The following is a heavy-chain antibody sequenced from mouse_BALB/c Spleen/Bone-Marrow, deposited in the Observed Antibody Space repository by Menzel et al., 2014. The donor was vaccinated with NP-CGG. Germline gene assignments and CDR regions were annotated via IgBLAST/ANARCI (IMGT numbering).Heavy chain of an antibody. Sequence: VKLVESGAELMKPGASVKIPCKATGYTFSSYWIEWVKQRPGHGLEWIGEILPGSGNIYFNEKFKGRATFTADTSSTTAYMQLSSLTSEDSAGYYCARGDWDFAMDYWGQGTSVTVSS. CDR1: GYTFSSYW. CDR2: ILPGSGNI. V-gene: IGHV1-9*01. CDR3: ARGDWDFAMDY. D-gene: IGHD4-1*01. J-gene: IGHJ4*01.